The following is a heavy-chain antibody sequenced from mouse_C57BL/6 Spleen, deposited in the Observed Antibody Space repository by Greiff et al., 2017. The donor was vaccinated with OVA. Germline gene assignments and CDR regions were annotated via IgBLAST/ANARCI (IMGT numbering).Heavy chain of an antibody. D-gene: IGHD4-1*01. V-gene: IGHV5-17*01. J-gene: IGHJ4*01. CDR3: AKGGTSYAMDY. CDR1: GFTFSDYG. Sequence: EVQGVESGGGLVKPGGSLKLSCAASGFTFSDYGMHWVRQAPEKGLEWVAYISSGSSTIYYADTVKGRFTISRDNAKNTLFLQMTSLRSEDTAMYYCAKGGTSYAMDYWGQGTSVTVSS. CDR2: ISSGSSTI.